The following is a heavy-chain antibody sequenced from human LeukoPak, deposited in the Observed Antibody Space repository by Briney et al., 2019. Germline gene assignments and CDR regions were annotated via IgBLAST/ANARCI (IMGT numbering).Heavy chain of an antibody. CDR3: ARASDYGPTAHFDY. V-gene: IGHV1-69*05. J-gene: IGHJ4*02. D-gene: IGHD4/OR15-4a*01. CDR2: IIPIFGTA. Sequence: SVKVSCKASGGTFSSYAISWVRQAPGQGLEWMGGIIPIFGTANYAKKFQGRVTITTDESTSTAYMELSSLRSEDTAVCYCARASDYGPTAHFDYWGQGTLVTVSS. CDR1: GGTFSSYA.